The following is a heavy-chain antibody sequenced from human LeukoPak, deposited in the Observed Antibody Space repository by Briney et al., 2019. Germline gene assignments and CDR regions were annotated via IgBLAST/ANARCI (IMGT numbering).Heavy chain of an antibody. V-gene: IGHV3-30-3*01. Sequence: GGSLRLSCAASGFTFSSYAMHWVRQAPGKGLEWVSVISYDGSNKYYADSVKGRFTISRDNSKNTLYLQMNSLRAEDTAVYYCARAGYCSSTSCYPNWFDPWGQGTLVTVSS. CDR3: ARAGYCSSTSCYPNWFDP. D-gene: IGHD2-2*01. J-gene: IGHJ5*02. CDR2: ISYDGSNK. CDR1: GFTFSSYA.